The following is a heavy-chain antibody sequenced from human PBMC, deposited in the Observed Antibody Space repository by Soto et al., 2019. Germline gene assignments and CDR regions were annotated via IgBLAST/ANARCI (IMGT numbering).Heavy chain of an antibody. CDR2: IYSGGST. Sequence: EVQLVETGGGLIQPGGSLRLSCAASGFTVSSNYMSWVRQAPGKGLEWVSVIYSGGSTYYADSVKGRFTISRDNSKNTLYLQMNSLRAEDTAVYYCARDDPRRDYGSGGNGMDVWGQGTTVTVSS. J-gene: IGHJ6*02. V-gene: IGHV3-53*02. CDR3: ARDDPRRDYGSGGNGMDV. CDR1: GFTVSSNY. D-gene: IGHD3-10*01.